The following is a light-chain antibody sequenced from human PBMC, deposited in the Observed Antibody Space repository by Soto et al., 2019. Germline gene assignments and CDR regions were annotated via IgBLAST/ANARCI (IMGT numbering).Light chain of an antibody. V-gene: IGKV3-20*01. Sequence: EIVLTQSPGTLSLSPGERATLSCRAGQSVGKNFLAWYQHKPGQAPRLLIYGASSRATGIPDRFSGSGSGTDFPLIISRLEPEDFAVYYCQQYGSSPYTFGQGTKVEIK. CDR2: GAS. CDR1: QSVGKNF. J-gene: IGKJ2*01. CDR3: QQYGSSPYT.